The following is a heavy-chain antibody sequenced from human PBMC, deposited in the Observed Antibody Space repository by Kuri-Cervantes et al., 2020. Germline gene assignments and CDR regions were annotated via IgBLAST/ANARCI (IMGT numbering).Heavy chain of an antibody. CDR3: ARDNGGWGGENYFDY. J-gene: IGHJ4*02. Sequence: GGSLRLSCAASGFTFRSYSMNWVRQAPGKGLEWVSYISSSSSTIYYADSVKGRFTISRDNAKNSLYLQMNSLRAEDTAVYYCARDNGGWGGENYFDYWGQGTLVTVSS. CDR1: GFTFRSYS. D-gene: IGHD7-27*01. V-gene: IGHV3-48*04. CDR2: ISSSSSTI.